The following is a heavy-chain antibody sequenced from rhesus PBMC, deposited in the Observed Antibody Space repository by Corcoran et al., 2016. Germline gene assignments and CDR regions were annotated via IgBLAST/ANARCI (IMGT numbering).Heavy chain of an antibody. CDR1: GFTVSNYW. J-gene: IGHJ4*01. Sequence: EVQLAESRGGLVQPGGSLRLSCAASGFTVSNYWMYWVRQAPGKGLEWVSRITSDGSSTSYADSVRGRFTISRENAKNSLYLQMNSLRAEDTAVYYCAVLKPIRGNDYWGQGVLVTVSS. CDR2: ITSDGSST. V-gene: IGHV3-119*01. CDR3: AVLKPIRGNDY. D-gene: IGHD1-44*01.